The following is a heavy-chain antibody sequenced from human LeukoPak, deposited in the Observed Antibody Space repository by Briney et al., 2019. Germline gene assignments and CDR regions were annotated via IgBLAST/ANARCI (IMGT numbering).Heavy chain of an antibody. CDR1: GFTFSSYA. V-gene: IGHV3-30*04. J-gene: IGHJ4*02. D-gene: IGHD3-10*01. Sequence: GRSLRLSCTASGFTFSSYAMHWVRQAPGKGLEWVAVISYDGSNKYYADSVKGRFTISRDNSKNTLYLQMNGLRAEDTAVYYCARKVGSYGSGSYRLDYWGQGTLVTVSS. CDR2: ISYDGSNK. CDR3: ARKVGSYGSGSYRLDY.